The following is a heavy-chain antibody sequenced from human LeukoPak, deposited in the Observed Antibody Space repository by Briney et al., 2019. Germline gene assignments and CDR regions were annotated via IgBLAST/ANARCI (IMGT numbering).Heavy chain of an antibody. D-gene: IGHD2-8*01. CDR3: AKDLRPDGVDNFDH. V-gene: IGHV3-23*01. CDR2: ILASGSPT. CDR1: GFTFSSYT. J-gene: IGHJ4*02. Sequence: GSLRLSCAASGFTFSSYTMNWVRQAPGKGLQWVANILASGSPTYYADSVKGRFIISRDNSKNTVYLQMNSLRVEDTAIYYCAKDLRPDGVDNFDHWGQGILVTVSS.